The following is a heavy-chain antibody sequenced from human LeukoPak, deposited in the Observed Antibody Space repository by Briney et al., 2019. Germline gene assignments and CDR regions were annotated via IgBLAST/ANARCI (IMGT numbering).Heavy chain of an antibody. J-gene: IGHJ6*02. V-gene: IGHV3-30-3*01. CDR2: ISYDGSNK. CDR3: ARMYSSSMSALDV. Sequence: PGRSLRLSCAASGFTFSSYAMHWVRQAPGKGLEWVAVISYDGSNKYYADSVKGRFTISRDNSKNTLYLQMNSLRAEDTAVYYCARMYSSSMSALDVWGPGTTVTVSS. D-gene: IGHD6-6*01. CDR1: GFTFSSYA.